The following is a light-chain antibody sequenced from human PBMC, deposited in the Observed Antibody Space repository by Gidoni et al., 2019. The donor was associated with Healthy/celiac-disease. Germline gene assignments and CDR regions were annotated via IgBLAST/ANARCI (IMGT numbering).Light chain of an antibody. J-gene: IGLJ2*01. V-gene: IGLV1-44*01. Sequence: QSVLTQPPSASGTPGQRVTISCSGSSSNIGSTTVNWYHQLPGTAPKLLIYSNNQRPSGVPDRFSGSKSGTSASLAISGLQSEDEADYYCAAWDDSLNGPVVFGGGTKLTVL. CDR1: SSNIGSTT. CDR3: AAWDDSLNGPVV. CDR2: SNN.